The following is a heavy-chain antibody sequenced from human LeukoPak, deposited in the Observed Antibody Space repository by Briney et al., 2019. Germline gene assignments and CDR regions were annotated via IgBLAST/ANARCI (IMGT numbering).Heavy chain of an antibody. D-gene: IGHD3-22*01. Sequence: SLRRSSTTSGFTFKDYAVSWVREAPGKGQQWICFIRNKSNGGTSEYAAYVKGRFIISRVDSKHIANLQISSLKTEDTAVYYCSRFYSSGWASGAFDIWGQGTMVTVSS. CDR1: GFTFKDYA. J-gene: IGHJ3*02. CDR2: IRNKSNGGTS. CDR3: SRFYSSGWASGAFDI. V-gene: IGHV3-49*04.